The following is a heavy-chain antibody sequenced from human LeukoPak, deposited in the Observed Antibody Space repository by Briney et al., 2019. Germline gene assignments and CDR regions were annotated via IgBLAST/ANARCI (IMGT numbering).Heavy chain of an antibody. CDR2: IKRDGSDK. J-gene: IGHJ4*02. CDR1: GFTFSTFW. V-gene: IGHV3-7*03. CDR3: ARAVAGMEDY. Sequence: GGSLRLSCTASGFTFSTFWMSWVRQAPGKGLEWVANIKRDGSDKYYVDSVKGRFTISRDNAKNSLYLQMNSLRAEDTAVYYCARAVAGMEDYWGQGTLVTVSS. D-gene: IGHD6-19*01.